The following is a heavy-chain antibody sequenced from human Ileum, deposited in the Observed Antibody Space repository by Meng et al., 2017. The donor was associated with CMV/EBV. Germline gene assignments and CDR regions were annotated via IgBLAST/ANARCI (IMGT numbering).Heavy chain of an antibody. CDR2: VSPGGI. CDR3: ARAAARGVPVDY. D-gene: IGHD3-10*01. J-gene: IGHJ4*02. V-gene: IGHV4-4*07. CDR1: GVSISNYY. Sequence: QVPLQESGPGLVKSSETLPLTCRVSGVSISNYYWTWIRQPAGKGLEFIGRVSPGGIEYNPSLMSRVTMSLDTSRNQLSLNLNSVTAADTAVYYCARAAARGVPVDYWGQGILVTVSS.